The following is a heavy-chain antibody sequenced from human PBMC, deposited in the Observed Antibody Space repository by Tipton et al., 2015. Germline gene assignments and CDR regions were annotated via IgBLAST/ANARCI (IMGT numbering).Heavy chain of an antibody. Sequence: TLSLTCTVSGGSVSSGFYYWNWIRQPPGKGLEWIGNIYYSGTTYYNPSLKSRVTISTDTSKNLFSLRLTSVTAADTAVYYCARVRWDPSRGAFDIWGQGTMVTVSS. CDR2: IYYSGTT. J-gene: IGHJ3*02. D-gene: IGHD1-26*01. CDR3: ARVRWDPSRGAFDI. V-gene: IGHV4-61*01. CDR1: GGSVSSGFYY.